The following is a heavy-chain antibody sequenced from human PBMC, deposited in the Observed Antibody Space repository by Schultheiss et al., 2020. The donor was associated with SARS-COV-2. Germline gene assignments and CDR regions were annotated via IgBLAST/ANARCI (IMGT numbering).Heavy chain of an antibody. D-gene: IGHD5-12*01. CDR3: ARGSGGGYEFDY. CDR2: ISSSGAYI. V-gene: IGHV3-21*01. Sequence: GGSLRLSCAASGFSFRSYWMHWVRQAPWKGLEWVSSISSSGAYIYYTDSLRGRFTISRDNSKNTLFLQMDSLTAEDTAVYYCARGSGGGYEFDYWGQGTLVTVSS. J-gene: IGHJ4*02. CDR1: GFSFRSYW.